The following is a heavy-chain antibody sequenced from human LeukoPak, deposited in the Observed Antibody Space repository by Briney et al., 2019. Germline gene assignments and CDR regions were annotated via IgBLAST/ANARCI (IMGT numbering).Heavy chain of an antibody. V-gene: IGHV3-15*01. Sequence: PGGSLRLSCAASGFTFSNAWMSWVRQAPGKGLEWVGRIKSKTDGGTTDYAAPVKGRFTVSRDDSKNTLYLQMHSLKTEDAAVYYCTTESPPSMTTVTMYYFDYWGQGTLVTVSS. CDR3: TTESPPSMTTVTMYYFDY. CDR2: IKSKTDGGTT. D-gene: IGHD4-17*01. J-gene: IGHJ4*02. CDR1: GFTFSNAW.